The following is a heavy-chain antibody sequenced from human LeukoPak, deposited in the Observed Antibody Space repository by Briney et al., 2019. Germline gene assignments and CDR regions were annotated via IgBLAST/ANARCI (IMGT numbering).Heavy chain of an antibody. V-gene: IGHV4-59*01. CDR3: ARDVAYGSGSPVGFDP. CDR1: GGSISSYY. D-gene: IGHD3-10*01. CDR2: IHYSGST. J-gene: IGHJ5*02. Sequence: SETLSLTCTVSGGSISSYYWSWIRQPPGKGLEWIGYIHYSGSTNYNPSLKSRVTISVDTSKNQFSLKLSSVTAADTAVYYCARDVAYGSGSPVGFDPWGQGTLVTVSS.